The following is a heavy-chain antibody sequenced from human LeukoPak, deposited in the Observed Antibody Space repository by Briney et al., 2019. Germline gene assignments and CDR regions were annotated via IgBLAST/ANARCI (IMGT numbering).Heavy chain of an antibody. CDR2: ISWNSGSI. CDR1: GFTFDDYA. Sequence: GGSLRLSCAVSGFTFDDYAMHWVRQAPGKGLEWVSGISWNSGSIGYADSVKGRFTISRDNARNSVYLQMASLRVEDTAVYYCARDPVEWELLLDYWGQGTLVTVSS. V-gene: IGHV3-9*01. D-gene: IGHD1-26*01. CDR3: ARDPVEWELLLDY. J-gene: IGHJ4*02.